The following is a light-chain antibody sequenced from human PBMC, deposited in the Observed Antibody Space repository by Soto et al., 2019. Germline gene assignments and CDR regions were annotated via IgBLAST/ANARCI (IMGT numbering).Light chain of an antibody. V-gene: IGLV1-44*01. Sequence: QSVLTQPPSASGTPGQRVTISCSGSSSNIGSNTVNWYQQLPGTAPKLLIYSHNQRPSGVPDRFSGSQSGTSASLAISGLQSEAEADYYCAAWDDSLNGDVFGTGTKVTVL. J-gene: IGLJ1*01. CDR3: AAWDDSLNGDV. CDR2: SHN. CDR1: SSNIGSNT.